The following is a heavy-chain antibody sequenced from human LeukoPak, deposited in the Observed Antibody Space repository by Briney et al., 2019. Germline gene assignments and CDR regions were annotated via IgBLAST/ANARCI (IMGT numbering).Heavy chain of an antibody. CDR2: IWYDGSNK. CDR1: GFTFSSYG. D-gene: IGHD3-22*01. V-gene: IGHV3-33*01. Sequence: PGRSLRLSCAASGFTFSSYGMHWVRQAPGNGLEWVAVIWYDGSNKYYADSVKGRFTISRDNSKNTLYLQMNSLRAEDTAVYYCARSYYYDSSGYYQYFDYWGQGTLVTVSS. J-gene: IGHJ4*02. CDR3: ARSYYYDSSGYYQYFDY.